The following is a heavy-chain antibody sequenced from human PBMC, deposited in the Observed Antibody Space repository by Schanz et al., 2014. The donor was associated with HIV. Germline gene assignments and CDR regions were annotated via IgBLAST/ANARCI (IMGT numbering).Heavy chain of an antibody. CDR1: GFTFSSYG. CDR2: IWYDGSNR. D-gene: IGHD6-6*01. Sequence: QVQLVESGGGVVQPGRSLRLSCAASGFTFSSYGMHWVRQAPGKGLEWVAVIWYDGSNRDYADSVKGRFTISRDNSKNTLYLQMNSLRAEDTAVYYCAKDLYSSSSVDYWGQGTLVTVSS. CDR3: AKDLYSSSSVDY. V-gene: IGHV3-33*06. J-gene: IGHJ4*02.